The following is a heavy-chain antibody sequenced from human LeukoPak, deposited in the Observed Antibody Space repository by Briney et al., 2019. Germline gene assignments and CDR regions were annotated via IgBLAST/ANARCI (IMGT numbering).Heavy chain of an antibody. J-gene: IGHJ3*02. D-gene: IGHD3-10*01. CDR2: ISGSGGST. Sequence: GGSLRLSCAASGLTFSSYAVSWVRQAPGKGLEWVSAISGSGGSTYYADSVKGRFTISRDNSKNTLYLQMNSLRAEDTAVYYCAKVMVRGVITEDAFDIWGQGTMVTVSS. V-gene: IGHV3-23*01. CDR1: GLTFSSYA. CDR3: AKVMVRGVITEDAFDI.